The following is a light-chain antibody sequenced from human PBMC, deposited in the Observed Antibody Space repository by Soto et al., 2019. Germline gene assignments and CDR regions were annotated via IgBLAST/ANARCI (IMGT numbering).Light chain of an antibody. V-gene: IGKV3-11*01. J-gene: IGKJ5*01. CDR2: DAS. Sequence: EIVLTQSPATLSLSPGERATLSCRASQSVSSYLAWYQQKHGQAPTLLIYDASNRATGIPARFSGSGSATDFTLTISIQEHEYLAVYYCQQRSNLPITFGQGTRLEIK. CDR3: QQRSNLPIT. CDR1: QSVSSY.